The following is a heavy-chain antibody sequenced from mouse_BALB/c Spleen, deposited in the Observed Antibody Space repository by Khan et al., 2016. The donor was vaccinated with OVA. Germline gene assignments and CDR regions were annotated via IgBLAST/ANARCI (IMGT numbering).Heavy chain of an antibody. CDR1: GYSITSDYA. Sequence: VQLKESGPGLVKPSQSLSLTCTVTGYSITSDYAWYWIRQFPGNKLEWMGYISYSGNTYYNPSLKSRISITRDTSKNPFYLQLNSVTTEDTATYYCARVYGGYFDYWGQGTTLTVSS. CDR2: ISYSGNT. D-gene: IGHD2-10*02. CDR3: ARVYGGYFDY. V-gene: IGHV3-2*02. J-gene: IGHJ2*01.